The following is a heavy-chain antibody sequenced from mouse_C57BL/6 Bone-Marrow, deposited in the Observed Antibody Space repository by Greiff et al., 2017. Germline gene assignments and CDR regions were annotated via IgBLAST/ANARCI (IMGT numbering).Heavy chain of an antibody. CDR2: FYPGSGSI. V-gene: IGHV1-62-2*01. CDR3: ARHEDLYYYGSSYGFAY. CDR1: GYTFTEYT. Sequence: QVQLKESGAELVKPGASVKLSCKASGYTFTEYTIHWVKQRSGQGLEWIGWFYPGSGSIKYNEKFKDKATLTADKSSSTVYMALSRLTSEDSAVYFCARHEDLYYYGSSYGFAYWGQGTLVTVSA. J-gene: IGHJ3*01. D-gene: IGHD1-1*01.